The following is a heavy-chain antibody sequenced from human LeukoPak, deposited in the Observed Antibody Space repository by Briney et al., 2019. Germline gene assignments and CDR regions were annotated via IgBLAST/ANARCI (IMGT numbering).Heavy chain of an antibody. J-gene: IGHJ4*02. CDR1: GYTFTSYD. CDR3: ARVRRARTSGPAYYFDY. V-gene: IGHV1-8*01. D-gene: IGHD2-2*01. Sequence: ASVKVSCKASGYTFTSYDINWVRQATGQGLEWMGWMNPNSGNTGYAQKFQGRVTMTRNTSISTAYMELSSLRSEDTAAYYCARVRRARTSGPAYYFDYWGQGTLVTVSS. CDR2: MNPNSGNT.